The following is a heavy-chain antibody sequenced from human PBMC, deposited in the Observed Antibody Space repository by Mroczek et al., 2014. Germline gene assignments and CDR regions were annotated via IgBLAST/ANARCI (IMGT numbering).Heavy chain of an antibody. V-gene: IGHV3-30-3*01. CDR2: ISYDGSNK. CDR1: GFTFSSYA. J-gene: IGHJ4*02. CDR3: VPYCSSTSCDY. Sequence: QVQLVQSGGGVVQPGRSLRLSCAASGFTFSSYAMHWVRQAPGKGLEWVAVISYDGSNKYYADSVKGRFTISRDNSKNTLYLQMNSLRAEDTAVYYCVPYCSSTSCDYWGQGTLVTVSS. D-gene: IGHD2-2*01.